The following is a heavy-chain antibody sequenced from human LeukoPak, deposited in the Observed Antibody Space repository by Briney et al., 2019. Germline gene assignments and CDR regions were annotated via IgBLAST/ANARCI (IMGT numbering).Heavy chain of an antibody. CDR2: INPNSGGT. CDR3: AREGYDILTGYPYPIDY. Sequence: GASVKVSCKASGYTFTGYYMHWVRQAPGQGLEWMGRINPNSGGTNYAQKFQGRVTMTRDTSISTAYMELSRLRSDDTAVYYCAREGYDILTGYPYPIDYWGQGTLVTVSS. V-gene: IGHV1-2*06. CDR1: GYTFTGYY. D-gene: IGHD3-9*01. J-gene: IGHJ4*02.